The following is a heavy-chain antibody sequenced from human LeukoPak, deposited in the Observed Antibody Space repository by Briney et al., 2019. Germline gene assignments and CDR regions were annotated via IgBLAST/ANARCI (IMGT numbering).Heavy chain of an antibody. V-gene: IGHV3-30*03. CDR3: ARDRGKRVETSMVGFP. D-gene: IGHD5-18*01. J-gene: IGHJ5*02. Sequence: PGGSLRLSCAASGFTFSSYGMHWVRQAPAKGLEWVAVISYDGSNKYYADSVKGRFIISRDNSKNTLYLQMNNLRAEDTAVYYCARDRGKRVETSMVGFPWGQGTLVTVSS. CDR1: GFTFSSYG. CDR2: ISYDGSNK.